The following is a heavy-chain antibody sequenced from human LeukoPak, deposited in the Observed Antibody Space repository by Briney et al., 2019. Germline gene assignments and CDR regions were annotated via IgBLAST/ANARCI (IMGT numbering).Heavy chain of an antibody. CDR1: GFTFSSYA. D-gene: IGHD3-9*01. CDR2: ISAYGDNT. J-gene: IGHJ4*02. V-gene: IGHV3-64*01. Sequence: QPGGSLRLSCAASGFTFSSYAMHWVRQAPAKGLEYVSGISAYGDNTYYANSVKGRFTISRDNAKNSLYLQMNSLRAEDTAVYYCASLPRGYDILTGYYMGVDYWGQGTLVTVSS. CDR3: ASLPRGYDILTGYYMGVDY.